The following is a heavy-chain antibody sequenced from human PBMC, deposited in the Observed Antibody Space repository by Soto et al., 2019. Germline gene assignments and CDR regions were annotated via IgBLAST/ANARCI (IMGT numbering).Heavy chain of an antibody. CDR3: VTGWSES. D-gene: IGHD2-15*01. V-gene: IGHV3-74*01. CDR1: EFTFSSSW. CDR2: MNSDGSIT. Sequence: XGSLRLSCLVSEFTFSSSWMHWVRQGPGKGLVWVSRMNSDGSITNYADSVKGRFTTSRDNAKNMLYLQMNSLRAEDTALYYCVTGWSESWGQGTLVTVSS. J-gene: IGHJ5*02.